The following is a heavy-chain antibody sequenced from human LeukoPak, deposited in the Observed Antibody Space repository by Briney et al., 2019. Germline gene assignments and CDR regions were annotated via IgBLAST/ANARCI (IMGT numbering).Heavy chain of an antibody. D-gene: IGHD3-10*01. V-gene: IGHV3-15*01. J-gene: IGHJ5*02. Sequence: GGSLRLSCAASGFTFSNAWMSWARQAPGKGLEWVGRIKSKTDGGTTDYAAPVKGRFTISRDDSKNTLYLQMNSLKTEDTAVYYCTTDFIWFGELSRWFDPWGQGTLVTVSS. CDR2: IKSKTDGGTT. CDR1: GFTFSNAW. CDR3: TTDFIWFGELSRWFDP.